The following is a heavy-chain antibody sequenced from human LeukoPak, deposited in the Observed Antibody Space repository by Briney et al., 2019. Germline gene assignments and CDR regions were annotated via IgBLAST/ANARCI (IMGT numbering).Heavy chain of an antibody. J-gene: IGHJ4*02. D-gene: IGHD3-3*01. CDR3: ARVVSGRYYFDY. Sequence: SSVKVSCKASGGTFSSYAISWVRQAPGQGLEWMGGIIPIFGTANYAQKFQGRVTITADESTSTAYMELSSLRPEDTAVYYCARVVSGRYYFDYWGQGTLVTVSS. V-gene: IGHV1-69*01. CDR1: GGTFSSYA. CDR2: IIPIFGTA.